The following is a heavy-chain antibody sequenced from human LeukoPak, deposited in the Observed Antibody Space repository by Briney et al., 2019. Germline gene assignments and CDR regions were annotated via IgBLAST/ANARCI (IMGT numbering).Heavy chain of an antibody. V-gene: IGHV1-46*01. J-gene: IGHJ5*02. CDR2: INPSGGST. CDR3: ARDTLGYSYGYGWFDP. D-gene: IGHD5-18*01. Sequence: ASVKVSCKASGYTFTSYYMHWVRQAPGQGLEWMGIINPSGGSTSYAQKFQGRVTMTRDTSTSTVYMELSSLRSEDTAVYYCARDTLGYSYGYGWFDPWGQGTLVTVSS. CDR1: GYTFTSYY.